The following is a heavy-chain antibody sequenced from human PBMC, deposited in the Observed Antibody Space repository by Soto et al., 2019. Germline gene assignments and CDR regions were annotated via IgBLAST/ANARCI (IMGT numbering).Heavy chain of an antibody. Sequence: XGSLKLSCAASGFTFTRYSMNWVRQAPGKGLEWVSSISSTTNYIYYGDSMKGRFTISRDNAKNALYLEMNSLRAEDTAVYYCARECEDLTLNFDSWCLRKLVTV. CDR2: ISSTTNYI. J-gene: IGHJ4*02. V-gene: IGHV3-21*06. CDR3: ARECEDLTLNFDS. CDR1: GFTFTRYS.